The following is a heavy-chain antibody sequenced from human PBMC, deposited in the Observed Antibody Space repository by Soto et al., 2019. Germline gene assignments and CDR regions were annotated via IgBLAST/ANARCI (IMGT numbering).Heavy chain of an antibody. J-gene: IGHJ5*02. V-gene: IGHV4-39*01. D-gene: IGHD2-2*01. CDR2: IYYSGSA. Sequence: SETLSLTCAVSGDSISSTFWWTWGRHPPGKGLEWIGSIYYSGSAYYSPSLKSRVTMSVDTSKNQLSLKLSSVTAADTAVYYCARLHCNSPNCVPLDPWGQGTLVTVSS. CDR3: ARLHCNSPNCVPLDP. CDR1: GDSISSTFW.